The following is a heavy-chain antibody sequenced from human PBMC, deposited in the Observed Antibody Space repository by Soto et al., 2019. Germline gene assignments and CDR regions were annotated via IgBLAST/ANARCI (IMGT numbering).Heavy chain of an antibody. Sequence: QVQLQQWGAGLLKPSETLSLTCAVYGGSFSGYYWSWIRQPPGKGLEWIGEINHSGSTNHNPSLKSRVTISVDTSKNQFSLKLSSVTAADTAVYYCATEIAAAGTRADYWGQGTLVTVSS. D-gene: IGHD6-13*01. J-gene: IGHJ4*02. V-gene: IGHV4-34*01. CDR1: GGSFSGYY. CDR3: ATEIAAAGTRADY. CDR2: INHSGST.